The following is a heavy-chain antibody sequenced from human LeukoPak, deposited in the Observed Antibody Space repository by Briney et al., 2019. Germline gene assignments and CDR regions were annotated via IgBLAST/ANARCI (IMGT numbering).Heavy chain of an antibody. Sequence: GGSLRLSCAASGFTFSSYWMHWVRQAPGKGLVWVSRINSDGSSTSYADSVKGRFTISRDNAKNTLYLQMNSLRAEDTAVYYCARDRAGYGGNSKPDYWGQGTLVTVSS. CDR3: ARDRAGYGGNSKPDY. J-gene: IGHJ4*02. CDR2: INSDGSST. V-gene: IGHV3-74*01. CDR1: GFTFSSYW. D-gene: IGHD4-23*01.